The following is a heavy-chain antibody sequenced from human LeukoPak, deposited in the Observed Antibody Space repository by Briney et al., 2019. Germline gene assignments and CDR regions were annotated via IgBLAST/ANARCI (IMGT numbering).Heavy chain of an antibody. CDR2: ISSDGSNK. J-gene: IGHJ4*02. Sequence: PGGSLRLSCAASGFTFTTYAMHWVRQAPGKGLEWVTLISSDGSNKYYADSVKGRFTVSRDNTKNTLYLQMISLRAEDTAVYYCAKHGFSSGWPQVPSDHWGQGTLVTVSS. D-gene: IGHD6-19*01. CDR3: AKHGFSSGWPQVPSDH. V-gene: IGHV3-30-3*02. CDR1: GFTFTTYA.